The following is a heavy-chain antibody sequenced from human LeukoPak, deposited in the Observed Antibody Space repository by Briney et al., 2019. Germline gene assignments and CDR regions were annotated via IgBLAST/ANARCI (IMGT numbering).Heavy chain of an antibody. CDR2: IRSKANSYAT. V-gene: IGHV3-73*01. Sequence: GGSLKLPCAASGFTFSGSAMHWVRQASGKGLEWVGRIRSKANSYATAYAASVKGRFTISRDDSKNTAYLQMNSLKTEDTAVYYCTSWVAASGTDYWGQGTLVTVSS. CDR1: GFTFSGSA. CDR3: TSWVAASGTDY. J-gene: IGHJ4*02. D-gene: IGHD2-15*01.